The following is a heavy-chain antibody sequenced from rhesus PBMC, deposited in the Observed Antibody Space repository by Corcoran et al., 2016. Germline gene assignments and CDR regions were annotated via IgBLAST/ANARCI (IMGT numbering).Heavy chain of an antibody. Sequence: QVQLQESGPGLVKPSETLSLTCAVSGYSISSNYWSWLRQPPGMGLEWMGCIYVSSGITYYNPSLKSRVTISTDTSKNQFSLKLSSVTAADTAVYYCARETVGTLDYWGQGVLVTVSS. D-gene: IGHD5-24*01. CDR1: GYSISSNY. CDR2: IYVSSGIT. CDR3: ARETVGTLDY. V-gene: IGHV4-147*01. J-gene: IGHJ4*01.